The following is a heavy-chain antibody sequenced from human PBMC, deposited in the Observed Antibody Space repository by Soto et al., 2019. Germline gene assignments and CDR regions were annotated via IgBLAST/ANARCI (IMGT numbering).Heavy chain of an antibody. Sequence: PGESLKISCKGSGYSFTSYWIGWVRQLPGKGLEWMGIIYPGDSYTRYSPSFQGQVTISADKSISTAYLQWSSLKASDTAMYYCARQVRGGMQPYNGFDPWGQGTLVTVSS. J-gene: IGHJ5*02. CDR2: IYPGDSYT. CDR3: ARQVRGGMQPYNGFDP. V-gene: IGHV5-51*01. D-gene: IGHD3-10*01. CDR1: GYSFTSYW.